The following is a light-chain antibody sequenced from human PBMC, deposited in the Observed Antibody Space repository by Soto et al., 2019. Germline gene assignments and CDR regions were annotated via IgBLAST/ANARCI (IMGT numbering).Light chain of an antibody. V-gene: IGLV1-40*01. CDR2: GNN. J-gene: IGLJ2*01. Sequence: QSVLTQPHSVSGAPGQRVSISCTGSSSNIGAGSEVHWYQQVPGTAPKLLIYGNNNRPSGVPDRFSASKSGTSASLAITGLQPEDEADYYCQASDSSVSGSKVFGGGTKLTVL. CDR3: QASDSSVSGSKV. CDR1: SSNIGAGSE.